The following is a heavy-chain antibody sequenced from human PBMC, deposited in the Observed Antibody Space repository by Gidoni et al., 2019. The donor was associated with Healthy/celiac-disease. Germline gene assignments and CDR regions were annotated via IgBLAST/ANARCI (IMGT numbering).Heavy chain of an antibody. CDR2: IYPGDSDT. V-gene: IGHV5-51*03. CDR3: ARRRQQWLVGEAFDI. Sequence: EVQLVPSGAEVKTPGESLKISCKVSGYSFTSYWIGWVRQMPGKGLEWMGIIYPGDSDTRYSPSFQGQVTISADKSISTAYLQWSSLKASDTAMYYCARRRQQWLVGEAFDIWGQGTMVTVSS. D-gene: IGHD6-19*01. CDR1: GYSFTSYW. J-gene: IGHJ3*02.